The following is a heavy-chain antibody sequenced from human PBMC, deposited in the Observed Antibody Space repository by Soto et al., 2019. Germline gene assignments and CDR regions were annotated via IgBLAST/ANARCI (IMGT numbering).Heavy chain of an antibody. CDR1: GYTFTSYA. D-gene: IGHD2-8*01. CDR3: ARGTKGRRKFSVCPYRPYYYYYYMDV. J-gene: IGHJ6*03. CDR2: INAGNGNT. Sequence: QVQLVQSGAEVKKPGASVKVSCKASGYTFTSYAMHWVRQAPGQRLEWMGWINAGNGNTKYSQKFQGRVTITRDTSASTAYMELSSLRSEDTAVYYCARGTKGRRKFSVCPYRPYYYYYYMDVWGKGTTVTVSS. V-gene: IGHV1-3*01.